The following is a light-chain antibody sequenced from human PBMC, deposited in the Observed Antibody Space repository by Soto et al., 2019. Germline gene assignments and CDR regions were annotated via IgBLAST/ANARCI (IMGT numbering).Light chain of an antibody. J-gene: IGLJ1*01. Sequence: QSVLTQPPSVSGAPGQSVTISCTGSRSDIGAGFDVHWYQQLPGAAPKLLIYGNTKRPSGVPDRFSGSKSGTSASLAISGLQTEDEADYYCQSTTLSAPHVFGSGTKATVL. V-gene: IGLV1-40*01. CDR3: QSTTLSAPHV. CDR1: RSDIGAGFD. CDR2: GNT.